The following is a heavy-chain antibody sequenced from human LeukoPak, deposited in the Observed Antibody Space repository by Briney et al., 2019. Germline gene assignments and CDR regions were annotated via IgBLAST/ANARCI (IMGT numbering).Heavy chain of an antibody. V-gene: IGHV3-30*03. CDR3: ASQGDSSGWYLDY. J-gene: IGHJ4*02. CDR2: ISYDGSNK. CDR1: GFTFSSYG. D-gene: IGHD6-19*01. Sequence: GGSLRLSCAASGFTFSSYGMHWVRQAPGKGLEWVAVISYDGSNKYYADSVKGRFTISRDNSKNTLYLQMNSLRAEDTAVYYCASQGDSSGWYLDYWGQGTLVTVSS.